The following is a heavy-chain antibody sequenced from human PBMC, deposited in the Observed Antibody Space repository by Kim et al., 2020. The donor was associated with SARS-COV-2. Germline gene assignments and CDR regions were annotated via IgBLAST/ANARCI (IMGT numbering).Heavy chain of an antibody. CDR1: GDSVSRNSGA. CDR2: TYYRSKWNN. D-gene: IGHD1-26*01. CDR3: ARDAPSASFFDY. Sequence: SQTLSLACAISGDSVSRNSGAWNWIRQSPSRGLEWLGRTYYRSKWNNDYAVSVKGRISINPDTSKNQFSLHLNSVTPEDTAVYYCARDAPSASFFDYWGQGTLVTVSS. J-gene: IGHJ4*02. V-gene: IGHV6-1*01.